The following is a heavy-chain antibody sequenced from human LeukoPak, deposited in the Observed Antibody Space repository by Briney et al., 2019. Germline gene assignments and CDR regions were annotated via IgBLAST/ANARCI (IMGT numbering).Heavy chain of an antibody. J-gene: IGHJ4*02. D-gene: IGHD3-10*01. CDR1: GFTFSSYW. Sequence: GGSLRLSCAASGFTFSSYWMSWVRQAPGKGLEWVSNIKQDGSEKYYVDSVKGRFTISRDNAKNSLYLQMNSLRAEDTAVYYCARDPVPMYYYGSGSYFDYWGQGALVTVSS. V-gene: IGHV3-7*01. CDR2: IKQDGSEK. CDR3: ARDPVPMYYYGSGSYFDY.